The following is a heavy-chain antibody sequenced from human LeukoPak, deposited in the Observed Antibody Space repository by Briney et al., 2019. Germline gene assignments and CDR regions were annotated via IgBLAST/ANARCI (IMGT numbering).Heavy chain of an antibody. V-gene: IGHV1-69*13. J-gene: IGHJ4*02. CDR2: IIPIFGTA. D-gene: IGHD3-10*01. CDR1: GYTFIGYY. CDR3: ARESGSTGFDY. Sequence: GASVKVSCKASGYTFIGYYMHWVRQAPGQGLEWMGGIIPIFGTANYAQKFQGRVTITADESTSTAYMELSSLRSEDTAVYYCARESGSTGFDYWGQGTLVTVSS.